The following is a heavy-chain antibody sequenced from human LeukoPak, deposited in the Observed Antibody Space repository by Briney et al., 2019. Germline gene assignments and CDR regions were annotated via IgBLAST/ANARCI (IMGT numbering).Heavy chain of an antibody. J-gene: IGHJ4*02. CDR2: IKQDGSEK. D-gene: IGHD3-22*01. Sequence: GGSLRLSCAASGFTFSSYWMSWVRQAPGKGLEWVANIKQDGSEKYYVDSVKGRFTISRDNAKNSLYLQMNSLRAEDTAVYYCARDLRPSFYCYDSSGYSYWGQGTLVTVSS. V-gene: IGHV3-7*01. CDR1: GFTFSSYW. CDR3: ARDLRPSFYCYDSSGYSY.